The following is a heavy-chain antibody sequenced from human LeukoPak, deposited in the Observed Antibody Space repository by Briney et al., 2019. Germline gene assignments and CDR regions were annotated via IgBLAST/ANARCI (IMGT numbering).Heavy chain of an antibody. V-gene: IGHV4-59*04. Sequence: PSETLSLTCTVSGGSISSYSWSWIRQPPGKGLEWIGYIYHSGSTYYNPSLKSRVTISVDRSKNQFSLKLSSVTAADTAVYYCAATTDIYDYWGQGTLVTVSS. J-gene: IGHJ4*02. D-gene: IGHD4-11*01. CDR2: IYHSGST. CDR3: AATTDIYDY. CDR1: GGSISSYS.